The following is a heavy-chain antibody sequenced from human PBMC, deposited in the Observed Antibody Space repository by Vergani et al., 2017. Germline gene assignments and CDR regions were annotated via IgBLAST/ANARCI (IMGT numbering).Heavy chain of an antibody. CDR2: IDWDDDK. CDR3: ARIREDTAMGAFDI. Sequence: QVTLRESGPALVKPTQTLTLTCTFSGFSLSTTGMCVSWIRQPPGKSLEWLALIDWDDDKYYSTSRKTRLTISKDTSKNKVVLTMTNMDPVDTATYYCARIREDTAMGAFDIWGQGTMVTVSS. V-gene: IGHV2-70*01. J-gene: IGHJ3*02. D-gene: IGHD5-18*01. CDR1: GFSLSTTGMC.